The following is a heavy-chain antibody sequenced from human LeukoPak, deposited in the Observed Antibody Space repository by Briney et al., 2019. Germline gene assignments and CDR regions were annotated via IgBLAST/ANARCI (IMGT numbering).Heavy chain of an antibody. CDR1: GFTFDDYG. CDR2: ISWNGGYI. D-gene: IGHD3-22*01. CDR3: ARGYYDSSGKGGYFLDS. Sequence: GGSLRLSCAASGFTFDDYGMSWVRQGPGKGLEWVSGISWNGGYIGYVDSVKGRFTISRDNAKNSLYLQMNSLRAEDTALYYCARGYYDSSGKGGYFLDSWGRGTLVTVSS. V-gene: IGHV3-20*04. J-gene: IGHJ4*02.